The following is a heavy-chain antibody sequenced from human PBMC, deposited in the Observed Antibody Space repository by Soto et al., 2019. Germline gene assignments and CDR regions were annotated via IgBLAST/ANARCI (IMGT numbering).Heavy chain of an antibody. CDR1: GGTFSSYA. CDR3: ARSTRGYSYGYSPYGLDV. CDR2: IIPIFGTA. Sequence: SVKVSCKASGGTFSSYAISWVRQAPGQGLEWMGGIIPIFGTANYAQKFQGRVTITADKSTSTAYMELSSLRSEDTAVYYCARSTRGYSYGYSPYGLDVWGQGTTVTVSS. V-gene: IGHV1-69*06. D-gene: IGHD5-18*01. J-gene: IGHJ6*02.